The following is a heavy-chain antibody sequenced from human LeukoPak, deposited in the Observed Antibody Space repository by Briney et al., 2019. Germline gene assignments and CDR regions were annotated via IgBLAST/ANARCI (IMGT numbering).Heavy chain of an antibody. CDR3: AKARSRGGSYHEPIDY. J-gene: IGHJ4*02. CDR2: IRYDGSNK. V-gene: IGHV3-30*02. D-gene: IGHD1-26*01. Sequence: PGGSLRLSCAASGFTFSSYGMHWVRQAPGKGLEWVAFIRYDGSNKYYADSVKGRFTISRDNSKNTLYLQMNSLRAEDTAVYYCAKARSRGGSYHEPIDYWGQGTLVTVSS. CDR1: GFTFSSYG.